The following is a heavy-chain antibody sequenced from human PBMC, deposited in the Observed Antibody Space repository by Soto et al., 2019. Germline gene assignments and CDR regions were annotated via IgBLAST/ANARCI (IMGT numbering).Heavy chain of an antibody. J-gene: IGHJ3*02. D-gene: IGHD1-1*01. V-gene: IGHV4-59*08. CDR1: GGSISSYY. Sequence: QVQLQESGPGLVKPSETLSLTCTVSGGSISSYYWSWIRQPPGKGLEWIGYIYYSGSTNYNPSLKSRVTISVHTSKTQFSLKLSSVTAADTAVYYCARQWGTDAFDIWGQGTMVTVSS. CDR2: IYYSGST. CDR3: ARQWGTDAFDI.